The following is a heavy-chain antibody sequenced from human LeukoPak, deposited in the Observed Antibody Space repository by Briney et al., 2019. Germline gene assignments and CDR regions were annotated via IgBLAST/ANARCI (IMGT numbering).Heavy chain of an antibody. Sequence: RSSETLSLTCTVSGGSISSYYWSWIRQPPGKGLEWIGYIYYSGSTNYNPSLKSRVTISVDTSKNQFSLKLSSVTAADTAVYYCARDTFWSGYFDYWGQGTLVTVSS. J-gene: IGHJ4*02. CDR2: IYYSGST. V-gene: IGHV4-59*01. CDR1: GGSISSYY. CDR3: ARDTFWSGYFDY. D-gene: IGHD3-3*01.